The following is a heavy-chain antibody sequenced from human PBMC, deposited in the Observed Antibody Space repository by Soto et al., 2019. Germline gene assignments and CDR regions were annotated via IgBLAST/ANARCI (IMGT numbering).Heavy chain of an antibody. V-gene: IGHV3-15*01. D-gene: IGHD2-2*01. J-gene: IGHJ4*02. CDR2: IKSKTDGGTT. CDR3: TTSPRSSSFSDH. CDR1: GLTFSNAW. Sequence: EVQLVESGGGLVKSGGSLRLSCAASGLTFSNAWMTWVRQAPGKGLEWVGRIKSKTDGGTTDYVAPLKGRFTISRDDSKNTLFLQMNSLKTEDTAVYYCTTSPRSSSFSDHWGQGTLVTVSS.